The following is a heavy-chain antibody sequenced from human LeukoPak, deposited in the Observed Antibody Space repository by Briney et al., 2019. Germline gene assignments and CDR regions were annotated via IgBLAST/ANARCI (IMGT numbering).Heavy chain of an antibody. J-gene: IGHJ4*02. CDR2: MNPNSGDT. D-gene: IGHD1-26*01. V-gene: IGHV1-8*01. CDR3: AKYSGSSTWALDY. Sequence: ASVKVSCKASGYTFTSSDINWVRQATGQGFEWMGWMNPNSGDTGYAQKFQGRVTMTRDTSITTAYMELSSLRSEDTAVYYCAKYSGSSTWALDYWGQGTLVTVSS. CDR1: GYTFTSSD.